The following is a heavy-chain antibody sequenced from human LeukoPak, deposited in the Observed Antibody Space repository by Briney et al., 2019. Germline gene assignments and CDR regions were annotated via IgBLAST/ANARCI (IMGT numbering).Heavy chain of an antibody. CDR3: ARGAAYCGGDCYTRTSDFDY. CDR2: ISHGGST. CDR1: GGSFSGYY. D-gene: IGHD2-21*02. Sequence: PSETLSLTCAVYGGSFSGYYWSWIRQPPGKGLEWLGEISHGGSTNYNPSLKSRVTISVDTSKNQFSLKLSSVTAADTAVYHCARGAAYCGGDCYTRTSDFDYWGQGTLVTVSS. J-gene: IGHJ4*02. V-gene: IGHV4-34*01.